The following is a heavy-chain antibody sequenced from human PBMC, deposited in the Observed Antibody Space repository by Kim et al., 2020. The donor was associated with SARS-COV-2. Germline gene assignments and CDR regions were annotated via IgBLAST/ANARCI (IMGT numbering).Heavy chain of an antibody. V-gene: IGHV4-39*02. D-gene: IGHD2-15*01. Sequence: SETLSLTCTAPGGSISSNTYFWGWVRQPPGKGLEWIGTIYYTGSTYYNPSLKSRVSISADTSNNHLSLRLTSVTAADSAMYYCARYAGNTPSWWYFDNWGHGTLVTVSS. CDR1: GGSISSNTYF. J-gene: IGHJ4*01. CDR2: IYYTGST. CDR3: ARYAGNTPSWWYFDN.